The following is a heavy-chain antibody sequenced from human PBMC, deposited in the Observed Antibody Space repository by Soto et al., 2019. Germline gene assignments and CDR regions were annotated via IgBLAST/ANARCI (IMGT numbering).Heavy chain of an antibody. Sequence: SETLSLAYAAYGGSFSGYYWSWIRQPPGKGLEWIGEINHSGVTNYKPSLKRRVTISVDTSKNRFSLQLKSVTAADTALYYCARFSGSNYYAMDVWGQGSTVT. V-gene: IGHV4-34*01. D-gene: IGHD6-19*01. CDR3: ARFSGSNYYAMDV. CDR2: INHSGVT. CDR1: GGSFSGYY. J-gene: IGHJ6*02.